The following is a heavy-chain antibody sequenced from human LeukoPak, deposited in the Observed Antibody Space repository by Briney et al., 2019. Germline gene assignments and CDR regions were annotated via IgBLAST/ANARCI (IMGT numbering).Heavy chain of an antibody. V-gene: IGHV3-48*03. CDR1: GFTFSSYE. CDR3: ARGYGPWMNYYGMDV. CDR2: ISSSGSTI. J-gene: IGHJ6*02. D-gene: IGHD3-10*01. Sequence: GGSLRLSCAASGFTFSSYEMNWLRQAPGKGLEWVSYISSSGSTIYYADSVKGRFTISRDNAKNSLYQQMNSLRAEDTAVYYCARGYGPWMNYYGMDVWGQGTTVTVSS.